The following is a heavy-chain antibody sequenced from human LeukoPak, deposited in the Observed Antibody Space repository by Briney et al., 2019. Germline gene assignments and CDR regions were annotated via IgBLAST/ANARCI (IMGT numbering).Heavy chain of an antibody. V-gene: IGHV4-34*01. Sequence: SETLSLTCAVYGGSFSGYYWSWIRQPPGKGLEWIGEINHSGCTNYNPSLKSRVTISVDTSKNQFSLTLSSVTAADTAVYYCARAFVRGVSSYYFYMDVWGKGATVTISS. CDR2: INHSGCT. D-gene: IGHD3-10*01. J-gene: IGHJ6*03. CDR1: GGSFSGYY. CDR3: ARAFVRGVSSYYFYMDV.